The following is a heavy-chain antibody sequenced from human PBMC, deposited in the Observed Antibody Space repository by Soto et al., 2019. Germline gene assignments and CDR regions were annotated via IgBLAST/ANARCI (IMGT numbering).Heavy chain of an antibody. CDR1: GGSISSGGYY. CDR2: IYYSGST. D-gene: IGHD6-6*01. J-gene: IGHJ4*02. V-gene: IGHV4-31*03. CDR3: ARAHPEYSSSSRPLYYFDY. Sequence: LSLTCTVSGGSISSGGYYWSWIRQHPGKGLEWIGYIYYSGSTYYNPSLKSRVTISVDTSKNQFSLKLSSVTAADTAVYYCARAHPEYSSSSRPLYYFDYWGQGIRVTVAS.